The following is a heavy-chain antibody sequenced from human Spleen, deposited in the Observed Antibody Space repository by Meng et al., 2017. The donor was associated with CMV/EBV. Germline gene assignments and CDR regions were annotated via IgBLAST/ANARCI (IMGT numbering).Heavy chain of an antibody. CDR2: INHSGRP. CDR3: ARDDNYYDEDSYYAMDV. CDR1: GGSFNGYY. D-gene: IGHD3-22*01. V-gene: IGHV4-34*01. J-gene: IGHJ6*02. Sequence: ESLKISCAVYGGSFNGYYWTWIRQSPGKGLEWIGEINHSGRPDYNPSLKSRVTISGDTSKNQFSLELSSVTAADTAVYYCARDDNYYDEDSYYAMDVWGQGTTVIVSS.